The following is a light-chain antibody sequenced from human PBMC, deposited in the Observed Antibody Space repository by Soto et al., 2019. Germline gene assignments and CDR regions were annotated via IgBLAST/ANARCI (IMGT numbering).Light chain of an antibody. CDR2: DTS. J-gene: IGKJ1*01. V-gene: IGKV3-15*01. CDR3: QHYKNWPTWT. Sequence: EVAMTQSPATLSLSPGEGATLSCRASQGIGDTLAWYQHKPGQTPRLLIYDTSTRATGVPARFSGSRSGTEFTLTINSLQSEDFAVYYCQHYKNWPTWTFGQGTKLDIK. CDR1: QGIGDT.